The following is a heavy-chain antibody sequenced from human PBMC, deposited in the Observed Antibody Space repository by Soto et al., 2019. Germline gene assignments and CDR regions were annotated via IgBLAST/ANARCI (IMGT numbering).Heavy chain of an antibody. J-gene: IGHJ6*02. V-gene: IGHV3-74*01. Sequence: GGSLRLSCAASGFTFSSDWMHWVRQAPGKGMVWVSRMNSDGSSTSYADSVKGRFTISRDNAKNTLYLQMNSLRAEDTAVYYCAREGWLPIGMDVWGQGTTVTVSS. D-gene: IGHD3-22*01. CDR1: GFTFSSDW. CDR2: MNSDGSST. CDR3: AREGWLPIGMDV.